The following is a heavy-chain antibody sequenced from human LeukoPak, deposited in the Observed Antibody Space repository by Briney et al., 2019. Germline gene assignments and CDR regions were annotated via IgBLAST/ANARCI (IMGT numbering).Heavy chain of an antibody. CDR3: ARQHPSGRGSGLDY. CDR2: IYYSGVT. Sequence: SETLSLTCTVSGGSISGYYWSWIRQPPGKGLEWIGYIYYSGVTNYNPSLRSRLTISVDTSRNQFSLELSSVTAADTAVYYCARQHPSGRGSGLDYRGQGTLAIVSS. CDR1: GGSISGYY. J-gene: IGHJ4*02. V-gene: IGHV4-59*08. D-gene: IGHD2-15*01.